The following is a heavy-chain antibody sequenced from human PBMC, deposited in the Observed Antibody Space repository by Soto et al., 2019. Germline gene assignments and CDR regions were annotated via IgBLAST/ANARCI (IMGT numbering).Heavy chain of an antibody. CDR1: GFSIRSCW. Sequence: PWGSLCLSCEASGFSIRSCWMSWFRQAPARRLVGVSYIKPDGSETYYMASVRGRFTISRDNPKNSLYLQMSSLRAEDTALYYCARDPSFGAFDIWGQGTMVTVSS. CDR3: ARDPSFGAFDI. D-gene: IGHD3-10*01. V-gene: IGHV3-7*01. J-gene: IGHJ3*02. CDR2: IKPDGSET.